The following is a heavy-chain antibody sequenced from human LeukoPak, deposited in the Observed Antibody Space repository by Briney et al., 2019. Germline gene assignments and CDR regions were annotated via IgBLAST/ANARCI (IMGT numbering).Heavy chain of an antibody. D-gene: IGHD2-15*01. CDR1: GFTFCSYE. CDR2: ISSSGDTM. Sequence: PGGSLRLSCAASGFTFCSYEMNWVRQAPGKGLEWVSYISSSGDTMYYADSVRGRFTISRDNAKNSLYLQMNSLRAEDTAVYYCARAVVVYYYMDVWGQGTTVTVSS. J-gene: IGHJ6*02. V-gene: IGHV3-48*03. CDR3: ARAVVVYYYMDV.